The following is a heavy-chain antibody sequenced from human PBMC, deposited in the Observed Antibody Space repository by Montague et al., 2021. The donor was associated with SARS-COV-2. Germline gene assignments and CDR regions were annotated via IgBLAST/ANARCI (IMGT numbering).Heavy chain of an antibody. CDR2: IDWDDDK. CDR3: ARTYYDILAGGDYDMDD. V-gene: IGHV2-70*11. D-gene: IGHD3-9*01. CDR1: GFSLSTRGMC. J-gene: IGHJ6*02. Sequence: PALVKPTQTLTLTRTFSGFSLSTRGMCVSWIRQPPGKALEWLARIDWDDDKYYSTSLKSRLTISKDTSKNQVVLTMTNMDPVDTATYYCARTYYDILAGGDYDMDDWGQGTMVTVSS.